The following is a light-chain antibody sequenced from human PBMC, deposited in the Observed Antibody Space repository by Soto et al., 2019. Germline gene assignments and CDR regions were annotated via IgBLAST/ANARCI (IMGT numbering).Light chain of an antibody. CDR2: EVS. J-gene: IGLJ1*01. CDR3: SSYTSSSTLP. Sequence: QFVLTQPASVSGSPGQSITISCTGTSSDVGGYNYVSWYQQHPGKAPKLMIYEVSNRPSGVSNRFSGSKSGNTASLTISGLQAEDEADYYCSSYTSSSTLPFGTGTKVTVL. CDR1: SSDVGGYNY. V-gene: IGLV2-14*01.